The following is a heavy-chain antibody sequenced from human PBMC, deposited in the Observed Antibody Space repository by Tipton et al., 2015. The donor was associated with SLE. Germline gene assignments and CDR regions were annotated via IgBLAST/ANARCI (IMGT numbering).Heavy chain of an antibody. V-gene: IGHV4-34*01. J-gene: IGHJ4*01. CDR2: INHGGST. Sequence: TLSLTCAVYGGSFSAYYWSWIRQPPGKGLEWIGQINHGGSTNYNPSLKSRVTISVDTSKNQFSLKLSSVTAADTAMYYCASTFWYFDYWGHGTLVTVSS. CDR1: GGSFSAYY. CDR3: ASTFWYFDY. D-gene: IGHD3-16*01.